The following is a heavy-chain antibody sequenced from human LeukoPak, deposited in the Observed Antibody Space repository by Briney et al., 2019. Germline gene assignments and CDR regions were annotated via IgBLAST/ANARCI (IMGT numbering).Heavy chain of an antibody. CDR3: ARRNYDSSSYYYFDY. CDR1: GGSISSYY. CDR2: IYTSGST. Sequence: SETLSLTCTVSGGSISSYYWSWIRQPAGKGLEWIGRIYTSGSTNYNPSLKSRVTMSVDTSKNQFSLKLSSVTAADTAVYYCARRNYDSSSYYYFDYWGQGTLVTVSS. J-gene: IGHJ4*02. V-gene: IGHV4-4*07. D-gene: IGHD3-22*01.